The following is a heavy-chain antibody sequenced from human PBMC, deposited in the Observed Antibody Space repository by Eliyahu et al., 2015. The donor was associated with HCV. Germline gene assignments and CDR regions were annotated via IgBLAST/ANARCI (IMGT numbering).Heavy chain of an antibody. Sequence: QVHLVQSGAEVKKPGASVKVSCKASGYTFTSYDINWVRQVTGQGLEWMGWINPNSGDIGYAQKFQGRVTMTRDTSISTAYMELSSLRSEDTGMYYCARVPRLTPLIIIGLLAPGDAFDIWGPGTMVTVSS. D-gene: IGHD3/OR15-3a*01. CDR3: ARVPRLTPLIIIGLLAPGDAFDI. V-gene: IGHV1-8*01. CDR1: GYTFTSYD. J-gene: IGHJ3*02. CDR2: INPNSGDI.